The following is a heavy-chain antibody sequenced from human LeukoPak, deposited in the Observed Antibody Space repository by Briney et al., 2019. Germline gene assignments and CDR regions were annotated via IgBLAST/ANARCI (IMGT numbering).Heavy chain of an antibody. D-gene: IGHD3-22*01. CDR3: ARDQLKHYYDLGY. V-gene: IGHV3-30-3*01. CDR1: GFTFSSYA. CDR2: ISHDGSNN. Sequence: GGSLRLSCAASGFTFSSYAMHWVRQAPGKGLEWVAVISHDGSNNYYADSVKGRFTISRDNSKNTLYLQMNSLRAEDTAVYYCARDQLKHYYDLGYWGQGTLVTVSS. J-gene: IGHJ4*02.